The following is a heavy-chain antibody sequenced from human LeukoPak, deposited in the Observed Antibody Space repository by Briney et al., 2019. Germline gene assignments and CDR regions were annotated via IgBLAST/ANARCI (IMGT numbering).Heavy chain of an antibody. CDR3: TTVISAVADGLYFDY. CDR1: GFTFSNAW. Sequence: PGGSLRLSCAASGFTFSNAWMSWVRQAPGKGLEWVGRIKSKTDGGTTDYAAPVKGRFTISKDDSKNTLYLQMNSLKTEDTAVYYCTTVISAVADGLYFDYWGQGTLVTVSS. V-gene: IGHV3-15*01. J-gene: IGHJ4*02. CDR2: IKSKTDGGTT. D-gene: IGHD6-19*01.